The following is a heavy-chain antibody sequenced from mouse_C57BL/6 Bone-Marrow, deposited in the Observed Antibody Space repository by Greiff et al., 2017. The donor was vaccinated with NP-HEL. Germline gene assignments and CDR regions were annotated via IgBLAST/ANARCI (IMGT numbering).Heavy chain of an antibody. Sequence: QVQLQQPGAELVKPGASVKMSCKASGYTFTSYWITWVKQRPGQGLEWIGDIYPGSGSTNYNEKFKSKATLTVDTSSSTAYMQLSSLTSEDSAVYYCARPYDYDVGFAYWGQGTLVTVSA. V-gene: IGHV1-55*01. D-gene: IGHD2-4*01. CDR3: ARPYDYDVGFAY. J-gene: IGHJ3*01. CDR2: IYPGSGST. CDR1: GYTFTSYW.